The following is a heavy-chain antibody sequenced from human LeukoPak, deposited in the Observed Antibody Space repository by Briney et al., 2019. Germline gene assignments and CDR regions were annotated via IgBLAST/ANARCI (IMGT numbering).Heavy chain of an antibody. CDR3: AKRGLPGSRNYYFDY. D-gene: IGHD3-10*01. J-gene: IGHJ4*02. CDR2: ISYDGSNK. CDR1: GFTFSSYA. Sequence: PGRSLRLSCAASGFTFSSYAMHWVRQAPGKGLEWVAVISYDGSNKYYADSVKGRFTISRDNSMNTLYLQMNSLRAEDTAIYYCAKRGLPGSRNYYFDYWGQGTLVTVSS. V-gene: IGHV3-30*04.